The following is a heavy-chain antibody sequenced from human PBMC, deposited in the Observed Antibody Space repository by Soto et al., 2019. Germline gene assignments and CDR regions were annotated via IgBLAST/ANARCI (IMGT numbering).Heavy chain of an antibody. J-gene: IGHJ5*02. Sequence: QVQLQESGPGLVKPSETLSLTCTVSGGSISSYYWSWIRQPPGKGLEWIGYIYYSGSTNYNPSLKSRVTRSVDTSKNQFSRKLSSVTAADTAVYYCARPHGGSSGWDNWFDPWGQGTLVTVSS. D-gene: IGHD6-25*01. CDR1: GGSISSYY. V-gene: IGHV4-59*01. CDR2: IYYSGST. CDR3: ARPHGGSSGWDNWFDP.